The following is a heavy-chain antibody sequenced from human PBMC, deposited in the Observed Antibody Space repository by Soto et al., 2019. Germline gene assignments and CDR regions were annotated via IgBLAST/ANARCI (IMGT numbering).Heavy chain of an antibody. CDR1: GFTFSNYA. J-gene: IGHJ4*02. Sequence: PGGSLRLSCAASGFTFSNYAMNWVRQAPGKWLEWVSTISGRGGSTYYADSVKGRFTISRDNSKNILYLQMNSLRAEDTAEYYCAKATMTLVVIRLDSWGQGTLVTVSS. CDR2: ISGRGGST. D-gene: IGHD3-22*01. CDR3: AKATMTLVVIRLDS. V-gene: IGHV3-23*01.